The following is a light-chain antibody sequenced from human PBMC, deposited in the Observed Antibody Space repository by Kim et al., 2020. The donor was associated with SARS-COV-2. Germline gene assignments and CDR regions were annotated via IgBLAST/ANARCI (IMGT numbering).Light chain of an antibody. V-gene: IGKV1-12*01. CDR2: AAS. Sequence: DVQMTQSPSSVSASVGARVTITCRASQGIASWLAWYQQKPGKAPRLLIYAASALQHGVPSRFSGSGSGTEFTLTISSLHPEDSATYYSQQTNTFPITFGHGTRMEIK. CDR3: QQTNTFPIT. J-gene: IGKJ5*01. CDR1: QGIASW.